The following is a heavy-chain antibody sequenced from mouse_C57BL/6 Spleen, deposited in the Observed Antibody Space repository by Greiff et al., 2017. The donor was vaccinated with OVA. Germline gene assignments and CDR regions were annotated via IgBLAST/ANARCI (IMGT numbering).Heavy chain of an antibody. V-gene: IGHV1-64*01. CDR1: GYTFTSYW. J-gene: IGHJ4*01. D-gene: IGHD2-4*01. CDR2: IHPNSGST. CDR3: ARSAYDYDVPMDY. Sequence: QVQLQQPGAELVKPGASVKLSCKASGYTFTSYWMHWVKQRPGQGLEWIGMIHPNSGSTNYNEKFKSKATLTVDKSSSTAYMQLSSLTSEDSAVYYCARSAYDYDVPMDYWGQGTSVTVSS.